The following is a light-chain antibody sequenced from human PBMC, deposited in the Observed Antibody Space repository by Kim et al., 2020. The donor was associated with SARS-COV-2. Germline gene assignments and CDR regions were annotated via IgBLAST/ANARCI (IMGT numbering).Light chain of an antibody. J-gene: IGKJ1*01. Sequence: ASVGYRVTITCRASQDIRNDLGWYHQNPGRAPKRLIYGASSLQSGVPSRFSGSGSGTEFTLTIGSLQTEDVATYYCQKYNSAPWTFGPGTKVDIK. CDR3: QKYNSAPWT. CDR1: QDIRND. CDR2: GAS. V-gene: IGKV1-17*01.